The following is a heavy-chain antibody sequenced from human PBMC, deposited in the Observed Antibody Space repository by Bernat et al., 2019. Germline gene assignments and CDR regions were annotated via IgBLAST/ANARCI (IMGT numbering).Heavy chain of an antibody. CDR3: ASGRFWSGSHEYYFDY. Sequence: QVQLVESGGGVVQPWRSLRLSCAASGFTFSSYGMHWVRQAPGKGLGWVAVIWYDGSNKYYGDSVMGRFTLTRDHSKNTLYLRMNSMSGEATAVYYCASGRFWSGSHEYYFDYWGQGTLVTVSS. J-gene: IGHJ4*02. D-gene: IGHD3-3*01. V-gene: IGHV3-33*03. CDR2: IWYDGSNK. CDR1: GFTFSSYG.